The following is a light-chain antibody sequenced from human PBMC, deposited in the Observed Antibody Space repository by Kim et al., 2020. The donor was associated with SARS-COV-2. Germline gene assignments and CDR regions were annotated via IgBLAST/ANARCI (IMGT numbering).Light chain of an antibody. Sequence: SYELTQPPSVSVSPGQTASITCSGDKLGDKYACWYQQKPGQSPVLVIYQHNKRSSGIPERFSGSNSGNTATLTISGTQAMDEADYYCQAWDSSTVVFG. CDR1: KLGDKY. V-gene: IGLV3-1*01. CDR3: QAWDSSTVV. J-gene: IGLJ2*01. CDR2: QHN.